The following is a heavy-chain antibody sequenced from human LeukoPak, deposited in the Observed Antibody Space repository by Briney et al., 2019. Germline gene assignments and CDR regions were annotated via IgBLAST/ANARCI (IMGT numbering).Heavy chain of an antibody. CDR1: GYTFTSYG. CDR3: ARDTDFWSPHDY. Sequence: ASVKVSCTASGYTFTSYGISWVRQAPGQGLEWMGWISAYNGNTNYAQKLQGRVTMTTDTSTSTAYMELRSLRSDDTAVYYCARDTDFWSPHDYWGQGTLVTVSS. D-gene: IGHD3-3*01. V-gene: IGHV1-18*01. CDR2: ISAYNGNT. J-gene: IGHJ4*02.